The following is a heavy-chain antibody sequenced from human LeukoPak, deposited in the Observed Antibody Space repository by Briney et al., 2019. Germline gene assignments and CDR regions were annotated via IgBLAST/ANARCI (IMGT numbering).Heavy chain of an antibody. CDR2: TYYNGNT. CDR3: ARDRSYGYSDY. CDR1: GGSISNYY. Sequence: SETLSLTCTVSGGSISNYYWTWIRQPPGKGLEWIGYTYYNGNTNINPSLKSRVTISVDTSKNQFSLKLTSMTAADTAVYYCARDRSYGYSDYWGQGTLVTVSS. V-gene: IGHV4-59*01. J-gene: IGHJ4*02. D-gene: IGHD5-18*01.